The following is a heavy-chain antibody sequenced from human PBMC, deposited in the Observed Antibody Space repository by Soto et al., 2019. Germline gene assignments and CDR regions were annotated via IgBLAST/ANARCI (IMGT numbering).Heavy chain of an antibody. CDR3: ARVVDTAMVTDAFDI. D-gene: IGHD5-18*01. CDR2: ISAYNGNT. CDR1: GYTFTSYG. V-gene: IGHV1-18*01. J-gene: IGHJ3*02. Sequence: ASVKFSCKASGYTFTSYGISWVRQAPGQGLEWMGWISAYNGNTNYAQKLQGRVTMTTDTSTSTAYMELRSLRSDDTAVYYCARVVDTAMVTDAFDIWGQGTMVTVSS.